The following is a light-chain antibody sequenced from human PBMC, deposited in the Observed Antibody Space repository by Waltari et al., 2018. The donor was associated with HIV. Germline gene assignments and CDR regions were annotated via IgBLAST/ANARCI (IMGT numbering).Light chain of an antibody. J-gene: IGLJ2*01. CDR3: AAWEDSLSGPVV. Sequence: QSVLPQPPSASGTPGQRVTISCSGSSSNIGSNYVYWYQQLPGTAPKLLIYRNNQRPSGVPDRFSGSKSGTSASLAISGLRSEDEADYYCAAWEDSLSGPVVFGGGTKLTVL. CDR1: SSNIGSNY. V-gene: IGLV1-47*01. CDR2: RNN.